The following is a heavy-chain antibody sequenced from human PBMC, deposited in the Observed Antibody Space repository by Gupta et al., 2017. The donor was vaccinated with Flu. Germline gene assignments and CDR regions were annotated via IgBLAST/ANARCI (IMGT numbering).Heavy chain of an antibody. Sequence: QVQLVQSGAEVKKPWSSVKVSCKASRGTFRNFALTWVRQAPGQGPEWMGGIVPMFGKPNYAQKFQGRVTITADKSTSTAYMELSRLRYEDTAVYYGARHDDGDFGRYYYYAMDGWGQGTSVTVSS. V-gene: IGHV1-69*06. CDR3: ARHDDGDFGRYYYYAMDG. CDR1: RGTFRNFA. CDR2: IVPMFGKP. J-gene: IGHJ6*02. D-gene: IGHD4-17*01.